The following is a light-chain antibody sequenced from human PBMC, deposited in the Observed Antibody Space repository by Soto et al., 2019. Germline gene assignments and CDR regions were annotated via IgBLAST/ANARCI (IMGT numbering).Light chain of an antibody. CDR2: GAS. CDR1: QSVSNNY. Sequence: EIVLTQSPGTLSLSPGERATLSCRASQSVSNNYLAWYRQKPGQAPRLLIYGASNGATGIPDRFSGSGSGTDFTLTISRLEPEDFAVYYCQQYGSSGTFGQGTKVDIK. CDR3: QQYGSSGT. J-gene: IGKJ1*01. V-gene: IGKV3-20*01.